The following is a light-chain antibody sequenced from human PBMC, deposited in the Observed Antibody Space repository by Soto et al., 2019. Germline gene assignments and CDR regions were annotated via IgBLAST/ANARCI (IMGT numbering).Light chain of an antibody. CDR1: TTDIGGYNY. CDR3: SSYTSSRAYV. V-gene: IGLV2-14*01. CDR2: DVN. Sequence: QSALTQPASVSGSPGQSITISCTGTTTDIGGYNYVSWYQQHPPKAPRLIIYDVNNRPSGVSNRFSGSKSGNTASLTISGLQAEDEADYYCSSYTSSRAYVFGIGTKLTVL. J-gene: IGLJ1*01.